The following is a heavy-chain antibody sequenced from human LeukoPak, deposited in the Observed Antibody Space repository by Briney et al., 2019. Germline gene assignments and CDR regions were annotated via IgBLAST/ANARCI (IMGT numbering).Heavy chain of an antibody. CDR3: TKGVFVRWELPSQFAY. CDR2: ISWNSGTI. V-gene: IGHV3-9*01. CDR1: GFTFEDYA. D-gene: IGHD1-26*01. Sequence: PGGSLRLSCAASGFTFEDYAMHWVRQAPGKGLEWVSGISWNSGTIGYADSVKGRFTISRDNAKNSLYLQMISLRAEDTALYYCTKGVFVRWELPSQFAYWGQGTLVTVSS. J-gene: IGHJ4*02.